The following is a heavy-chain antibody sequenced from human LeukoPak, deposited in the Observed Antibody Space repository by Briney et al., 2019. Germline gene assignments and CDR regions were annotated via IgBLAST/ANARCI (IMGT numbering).Heavy chain of an antibody. J-gene: IGHJ4*02. CDR1: GFTFSSYA. CDR3: ARRIQLWSRPFDY. Sequence: PGGSLRLSCAASGFTFSSYAISWVRQAPGKGLGWVSAISGSGGSTYYADSVKGRFTISRDNSKNTLYLQMNSLRAEDTAVYYCARRIQLWSRPFDYWGQGTLVTVSS. V-gene: IGHV3-23*01. CDR2: ISGSGGST. D-gene: IGHD5-18*01.